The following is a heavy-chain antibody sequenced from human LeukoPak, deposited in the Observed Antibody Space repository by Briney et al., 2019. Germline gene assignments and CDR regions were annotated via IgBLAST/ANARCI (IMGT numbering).Heavy chain of an antibody. CDR3: ARGSCGGDCYASDY. D-gene: IGHD2-21*02. V-gene: IGHV1-2*02. CDR2: INPNSGGT. J-gene: IGHJ4*02. CDR1: GYTFTGYY. Sequence: ASVTVSCKASGYTFTGYYMHWVRQAPGQGLEWMGWINPNSGGTNYAQKFQGRVTMTRDTSISTAYMELSRLRSDDTAVYYCARGSCGGDCYASDYWGQGTLVTVSS.